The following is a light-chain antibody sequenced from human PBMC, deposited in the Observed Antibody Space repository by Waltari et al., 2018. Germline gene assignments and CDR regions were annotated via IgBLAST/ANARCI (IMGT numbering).Light chain of an antibody. CDR3: AAWDDSLSGSWV. V-gene: IGLV1-47*01. CDR1: SSNSGSNY. Sequence: QSVLTQPPSASGTPGQRVTIYCSGSSSNSGSNYVYWYQQLPGTAPKLLIYRNNQRPSGVPDRFSGSKSGTSASLAISGLRSEDEADYYCAAWDDSLSGSWVFGGGTKLTVL. J-gene: IGLJ3*02. CDR2: RNN.